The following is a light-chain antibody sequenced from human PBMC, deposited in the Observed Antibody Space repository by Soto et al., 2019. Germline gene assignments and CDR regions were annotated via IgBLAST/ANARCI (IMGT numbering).Light chain of an antibody. CDR1: QSVSSN. J-gene: IGKJ1*01. CDR3: QHYNNWPPWT. Sequence: EIVMTQSPATLSVSPGERATFSCRASQSVSSNLAWDQQKPGQAPRLLIYGAPIRATGIPARCSGSGSGPEFTLTLSPLQSEDFAIYSCQHYNNWPPWTLGQGTKVDIK. V-gene: IGKV3-15*01. CDR2: GAP.